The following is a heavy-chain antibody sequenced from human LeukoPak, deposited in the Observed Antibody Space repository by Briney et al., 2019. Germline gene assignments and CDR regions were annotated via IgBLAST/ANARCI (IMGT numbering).Heavy chain of an antibody. CDR1: GLTFGRYN. CDR2: IGTSSNNI. J-gene: IGHJ4*02. D-gene: IGHD1-7*01. V-gene: IGHV3-21*01. CDR3: ASGTVGNYALDY. Sequence: GGSLRLSCAALGLTFGRYNMNWVRQAPGKGLDWVSSIGTSSNNIYYTDSVKGRFTISRDNAKNSLYLQVDSLRVEDTAVYFCASGTVGNYALDYWGQGTLVTVSS.